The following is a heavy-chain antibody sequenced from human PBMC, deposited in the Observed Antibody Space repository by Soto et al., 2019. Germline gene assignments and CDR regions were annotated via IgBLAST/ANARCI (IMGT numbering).Heavy chain of an antibody. CDR1: GYTFTTFW. Sequence: GESLKISCTGFGYTFTTFWISWVRQMPGRGLEWMGRIDPRDSYTTYSPSFQGHVTISVDKSIRTAYLQWGSLKASDTAMYYCARLYCTSSTCDSWFDPWGQGTLVTVSS. CDR3: ARLYCTSSTCDSWFDP. D-gene: IGHD2-2*01. V-gene: IGHV5-10-1*01. J-gene: IGHJ5*02. CDR2: IDPRDSYT.